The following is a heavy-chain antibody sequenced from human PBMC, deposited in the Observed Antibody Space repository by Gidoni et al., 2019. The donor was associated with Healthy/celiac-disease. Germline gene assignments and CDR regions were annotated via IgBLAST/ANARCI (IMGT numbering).Heavy chain of an antibody. J-gene: IGHJ3*02. D-gene: IGHD2-8*02. Sequence: QVQLQQWGAGLLKPSETLSLTCAVYGGSFSGYYWSWIRQPPGKGLEWIGEINHSGSTNYNPSLKSRVTISVDTSKNQFSLKLSSVTAADTAVYYCARACFRRLGYCTGGVCYRGPFGDAFDIWGQGTMVTVSS. CDR2: INHSGST. V-gene: IGHV4-34*01. CDR1: GGSFSGYY. CDR3: ARACFRRLGYCTGGVCYRGPFGDAFDI.